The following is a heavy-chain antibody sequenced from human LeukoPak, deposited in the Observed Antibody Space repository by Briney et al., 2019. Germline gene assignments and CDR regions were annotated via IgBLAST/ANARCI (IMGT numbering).Heavy chain of an antibody. J-gene: IGHJ4*02. CDR3: ARDLGLAVAGTFDY. CDR1: GGSISSSNW. Sequence: SETLSLTCAVSGGSISSSNWWSWVRQPPGKGLEWIGEIYHSGSTNYNPSLKSRVTISVDKSKNQFSLKLSSVTAADTAVYYCARDLGLAVAGTFDYWGQGTLVTVSS. D-gene: IGHD6-19*01. CDR2: IYHSGST. V-gene: IGHV4-4*02.